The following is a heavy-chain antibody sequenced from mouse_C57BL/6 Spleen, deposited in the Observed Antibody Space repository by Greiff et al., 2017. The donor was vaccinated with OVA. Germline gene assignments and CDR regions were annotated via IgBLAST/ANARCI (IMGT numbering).Heavy chain of an antibody. Sequence: VQLQQPGAELVRPGSSVKLSCKASGYTFTSYWMHWVKQRPIQGLEWIGNIDPSDSETHYNQKFKDKATLTVDKSSSTAYMQLSSLTSEDSAVYYCARDSSGYGFAYWGQVTLVTVSA. CDR3: ARDSSGYGFAY. CDR1: GYTFTSYW. V-gene: IGHV1-52*01. D-gene: IGHD3-2*02. J-gene: IGHJ3*01. CDR2: IDPSDSET.